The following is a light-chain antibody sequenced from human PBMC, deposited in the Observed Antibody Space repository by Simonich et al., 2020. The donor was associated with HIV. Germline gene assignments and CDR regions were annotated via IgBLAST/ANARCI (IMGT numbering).Light chain of an antibody. V-gene: IGKV3-11*01. CDR2: DAS. J-gene: IGKJ4*01. CDR1: QSVSSY. Sequence: EIVLTQSPATLSLSPGERATLSCRARQSVSSYLAWYQQKPGQAPRLLIDDASNRATGSPARFSGSGSGTDFTLTISSLEPEDFALYYCQQRSNWPSLTFGGGTKVEIK. CDR3: QQRSNWPSLT.